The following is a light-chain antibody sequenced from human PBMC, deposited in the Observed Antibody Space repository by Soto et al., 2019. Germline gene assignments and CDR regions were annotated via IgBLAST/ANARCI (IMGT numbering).Light chain of an antibody. J-gene: IGKJ4*01. V-gene: IGKV3-20*01. CDR2: ATS. CDR3: QQYGSSPLT. Sequence: ENVLTQSPGTLSLSPGERATISCRASQSISSNFLAWYKTTPGQATRILISATSSRDTGIPDRVSGSGSGTDVTLTISRLDPEEFAVYDGQQYGSSPLTFGGGTKVDIK. CDR1: QSISSNF.